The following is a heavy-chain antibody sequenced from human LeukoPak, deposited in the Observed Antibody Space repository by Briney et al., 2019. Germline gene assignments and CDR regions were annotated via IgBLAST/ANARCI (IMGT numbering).Heavy chain of an antibody. CDR1: GFTFSSYS. Sequence: GGSLRLSCAASGFTFSSYSMNWVRQAPGKGLEWVSSISSSSSYIYYADSVKGRFTISRDNAKNSLYLQMNSLRAEDTAVYYCARGLGLSGYFDYWGQGTLVTASS. V-gene: IGHV3-21*01. D-gene: IGHD2/OR15-2a*01. J-gene: IGHJ4*02. CDR3: ARGLGLSGYFDY. CDR2: ISSSSSYI.